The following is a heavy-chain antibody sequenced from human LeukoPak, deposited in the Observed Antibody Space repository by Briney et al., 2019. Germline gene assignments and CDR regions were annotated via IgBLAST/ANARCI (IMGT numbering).Heavy chain of an antibody. CDR2: IIPILGIA. J-gene: IGHJ4*02. D-gene: IGHD6-13*01. V-gene: IGHV1-69*04. CDR3: ASGAAAGSFDY. Sequence: GASVKVSCKASGYTFTSYDISWVRQAPGQGLEWMGRIIPILGIANYAQKFQGRVTITADKSTSTAYMELSSLRSEDTAVYYCASGAAAGSFDYWGQGTLVTVSS. CDR1: GYTFTSYD.